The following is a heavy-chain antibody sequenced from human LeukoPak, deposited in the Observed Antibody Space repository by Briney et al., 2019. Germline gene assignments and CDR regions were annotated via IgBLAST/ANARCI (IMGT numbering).Heavy chain of an antibody. CDR1: VSSISSYY. Sequence: PSETLSLTRTVSVSSISSYYWSWIRQPPGKGLEWIGYIYYSGSTNYNTSLKSRVTISVDTSKNQFSLKLSSVTAADTAVYYCARVGRAIVVVPAAMPTRYNWFDPWGQGTLVTVSS. CDR3: ARVGRAIVVVPAAMPTRYNWFDP. CDR2: IYYSGST. D-gene: IGHD2-2*01. J-gene: IGHJ5*02. V-gene: IGHV4-59*01.